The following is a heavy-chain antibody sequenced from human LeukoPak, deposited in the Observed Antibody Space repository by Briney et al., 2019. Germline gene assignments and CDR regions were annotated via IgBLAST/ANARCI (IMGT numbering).Heavy chain of an antibody. CDR2: ITWDGGVT. CDR1: GFTFDDYT. J-gene: IGHJ6*02. D-gene: IGHD1-26*01. Sequence: GGSLRLSCAASGFTFDDYTMHWVRQAQGKVLEWVSFITWDGGVTYYADSVKGRFTISRDNTNNSLYLQMNSLRTEDTALYYCAKVGAAGYGSPYYGMDVWGQGTTVTVSS. V-gene: IGHV3-43*01. CDR3: AKVGAAGYGSPYYGMDV.